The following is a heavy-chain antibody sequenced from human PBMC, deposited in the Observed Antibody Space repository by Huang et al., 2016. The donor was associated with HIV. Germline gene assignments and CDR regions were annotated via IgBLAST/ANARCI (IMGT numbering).Heavy chain of an antibody. J-gene: IGHJ6*02. V-gene: IGHV4-39*01. CDR2: LYSSGNT. CDR1: GGSIRSSSYY. Sequence: LQLQESGPGLVKSSETLSLICTVSGGSIRSSSYYWGWIRQPPGKGPEGIGSLYSSGNTYYNPPLKSRVTISVDTSKNQFSLKVNSVTTADTAVYYCARHGRVAGHYYNNMDVWGRGTTVTVSS. D-gene: IGHD6-19*01. CDR3: ARHGRVAGHYYNNMDV.